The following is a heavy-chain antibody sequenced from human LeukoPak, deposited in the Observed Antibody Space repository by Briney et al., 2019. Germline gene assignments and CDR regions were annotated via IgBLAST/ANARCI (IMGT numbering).Heavy chain of an antibody. CDR3: AREWPTVTRPGLDV. D-gene: IGHD4-17*01. V-gene: IGHV1-2*02. CDR1: GYRFPSYY. CDR2: INPNTGFT. J-gene: IGHJ6*02. Sequence: ASVKVSCKASGYRFPSYYIHWVRKAPGQGLEWMGWINPNTGFTQFAQKFQGRVTLTSDTSINTVYMEVSRLTSDDTAIYYCAREWPTVTRPGLDVWGPGTTVIVS.